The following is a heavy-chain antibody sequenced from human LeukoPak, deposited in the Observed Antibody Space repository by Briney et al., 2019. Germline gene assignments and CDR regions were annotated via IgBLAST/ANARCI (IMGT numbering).Heavy chain of an antibody. CDR3: ARGRPPGAY. CDR2: IYYSGSV. J-gene: IGHJ4*02. CDR1: GGSITSYY. V-gene: IGHV4-59*01. D-gene: IGHD2-2*01. Sequence: SETLSLTCTVSGGSITSYYWSWIRQPPGKGLEWIGYIYYSGSVNYNPSLKGRVTMSVDTSKNQFSLKLTSVTAADTAVYYCARGRPPGAYWGQGTLVTVSS.